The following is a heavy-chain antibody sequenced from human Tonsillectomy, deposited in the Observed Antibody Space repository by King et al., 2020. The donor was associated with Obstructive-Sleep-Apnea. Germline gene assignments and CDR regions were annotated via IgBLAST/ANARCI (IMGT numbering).Heavy chain of an antibody. CDR2: ISYDGTYK. D-gene: IGHD2-8*02. CDR3: ARGASILNYFDY. Sequence: VQLVESGGGVVQPGRSLRLSCAASGFIFSNYAMHWVRQAPGKVLEWVAVISYDGTYKFYADSVKGRFTISRDNSKNTLYLQMNSLRAEDTAVYYCARGASILNYFDYWGQGTLVTVSS. V-gene: IGHV3-30*04. J-gene: IGHJ4*02. CDR1: GFIFSNYA.